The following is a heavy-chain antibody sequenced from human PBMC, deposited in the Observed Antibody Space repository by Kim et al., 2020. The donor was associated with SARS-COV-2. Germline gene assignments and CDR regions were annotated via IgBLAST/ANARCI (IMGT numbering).Heavy chain of an antibody. Sequence: SQTLSLTCAISGDSVSTNSAAWNWIRQSPSRGLEWLGRTYYRSKWYHDYAVSLKSRIIINPDTSNNQFSLQLNSVTPEDTAVYYCARESLTRFDPWGQGTQVTVSS. J-gene: IGHJ5*02. CDR1: GDSVSTNSAA. V-gene: IGHV6-1*01. CDR3: ARESLTRFDP. CDR2: TYYRSKWYH.